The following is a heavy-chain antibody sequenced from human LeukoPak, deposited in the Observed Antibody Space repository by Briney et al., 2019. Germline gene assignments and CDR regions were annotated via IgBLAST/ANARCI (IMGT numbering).Heavy chain of an antibody. J-gene: IGHJ4*02. CDR1: GGSISSSNSY. V-gene: IGHV4-39*01. CDR3: ARSFGVVFITNFDY. Sequence: SETLSLTCTVSGGSISSSNSYWGWIRQPPGKGLEWIGSIYYSGSTYYNPSFKSRVTISVDTSKNQFSLKLSSVTAADTAVYYCARSFGVVFITNFDYWGQGTLVTVSS. D-gene: IGHD3-3*01. CDR2: IYYSGST.